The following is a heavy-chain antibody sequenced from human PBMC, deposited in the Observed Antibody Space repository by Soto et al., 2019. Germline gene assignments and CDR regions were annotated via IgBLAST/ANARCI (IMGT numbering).Heavy chain of an antibody. CDR3: ARESPYYVSSDSYLGH. Sequence: SHTLSLTCAISGDSVSGNSAAWNWIRQSPSRGLEWLGRTYYRSRWYNDYAVSVKSRITVTPDTSKNHFSLHLNSVTPEDTAVYYCARESPYYVSSDSYLGHWGQGALGTVSS. V-gene: IGHV6-1*01. J-gene: IGHJ4*02. CDR1: GDSVSGNSAA. CDR2: TYYRSRWYN. D-gene: IGHD3-16*01.